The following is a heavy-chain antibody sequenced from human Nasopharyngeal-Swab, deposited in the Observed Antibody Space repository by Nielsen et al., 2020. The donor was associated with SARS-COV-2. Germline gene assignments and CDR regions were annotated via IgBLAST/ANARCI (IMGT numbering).Heavy chain of an antibody. V-gene: IGHV1-2*06. CDR3: ARDDLTAYDAFDI. D-gene: IGHD7-27*01. CDR1: GYTFTGYY. J-gene: IGHJ3*02. CDR2: INPNSGGT. Sequence: ASVKVSCKASGYTFTGYYMHWVRQAPGQGLEWMGRINPNSGGTNYAQKFQGRVTMTRDTSISTAYMELSRLRSDDTAVYYCARDDLTAYDAFDIWGQETMVTVSS.